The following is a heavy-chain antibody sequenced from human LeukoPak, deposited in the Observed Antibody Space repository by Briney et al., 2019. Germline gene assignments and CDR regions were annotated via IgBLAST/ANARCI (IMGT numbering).Heavy chain of an antibody. V-gene: IGHV4-34*01. J-gene: IGHJ4*02. D-gene: IGHD3-22*01. CDR2: INHSGST. Sequence: PSETLSLTCAIYGGSFSGYYWNWIRQSPGKGLEWIGEINHSGSTNYYPSLKTRVTISVDTSKNQFSLRLSSVTAADTAVYYCARGTYYYDSSGHYYVVKNRYYFDYWGQGTPVTVSS. CDR1: GGSFSGYY. CDR3: ARGTYYYDSSGHYYVVKNRYYFDY.